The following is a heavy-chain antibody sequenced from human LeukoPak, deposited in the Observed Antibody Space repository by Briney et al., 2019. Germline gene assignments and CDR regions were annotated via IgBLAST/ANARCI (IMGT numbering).Heavy chain of an antibody. CDR2: INPNSGGT. J-gene: IGHJ4*02. V-gene: IGHV1-2*02. CDR1: GYTFTGYY. CDR3: ARDRGASSWYDFDY. Sequence: ASVKVSCKASGYTFTGYYMHWVRQAPGQGLEWMGWINPNSGGTNYAQKFQGRVTMTRDTSISTAYMELSRLRSDDTALYYCARDRGASSWYDFDYWGQGTLVTVSS. D-gene: IGHD6-13*01.